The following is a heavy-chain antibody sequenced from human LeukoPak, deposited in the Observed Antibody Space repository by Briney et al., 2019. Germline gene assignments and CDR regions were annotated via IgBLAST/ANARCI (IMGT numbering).Heavy chain of an antibody. CDR3: ASSYDSWSGATRNFDY. Sequence: GGSLRLSCAASGLTFSSYGMSWVRQAPGKGLEWVSAISGGGGSTYYADSVKGRSTISRDNSKNTLYLQMNSLRAEDTAVYYCASSYDSWSGATRNFDYWGQGTLVTVAS. V-gene: IGHV3-23*01. D-gene: IGHD3-3*01. CDR2: ISGGGGST. CDR1: GLTFSSYG. J-gene: IGHJ4*02.